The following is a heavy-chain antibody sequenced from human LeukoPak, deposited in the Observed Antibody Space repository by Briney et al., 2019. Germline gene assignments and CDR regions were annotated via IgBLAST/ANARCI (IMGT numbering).Heavy chain of an antibody. CDR3: ARGVLMVYAVNYYYYGMDV. D-gene: IGHD2-8*01. CDR1: GYTFTSYD. Sequence: ASVKVSCKASGYTFTSYDINWVRQATGQGLEWMGWMNPNSGNTGHAQKFQGRVTMTRNTSISTAYMELSSLRSEDTAVYYCARGVLMVYAVNYYYYGMDVWGQGTTVTVSS. V-gene: IGHV1-8*01. J-gene: IGHJ6*02. CDR2: MNPNSGNT.